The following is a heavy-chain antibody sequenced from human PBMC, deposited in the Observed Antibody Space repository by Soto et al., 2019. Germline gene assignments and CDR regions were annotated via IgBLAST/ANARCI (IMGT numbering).Heavy chain of an antibody. D-gene: IGHD3-22*01. CDR2: IYYSRST. Sequence: SETLSLTCTVYGGSISSGGYYWSWIRQHPGKGLEWIGYIYYSRSTYYNPSLKSRVTISVDTSRNQFSLKLSSVTAADTAVYYCARMYRPSDYYYDSSGYKPFDYWGQGTLVTVSS. CDR3: ARMYRPSDYYYDSSGYKPFDY. CDR1: GGSISSGGYY. V-gene: IGHV4-31*03. J-gene: IGHJ4*02.